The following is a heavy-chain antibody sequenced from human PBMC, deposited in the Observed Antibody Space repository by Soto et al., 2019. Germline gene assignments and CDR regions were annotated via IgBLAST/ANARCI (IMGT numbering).Heavy chain of an antibody. V-gene: IGHV3-30*18. J-gene: IGHJ4*02. CDR1: GFTFSSYG. Sequence: QVQLVESGGGVVQPGRSLRLSCAASGFTFSSYGMHWVRQAPGKGLEWVAVISYDGSNKYYADSVKGRFTISRDNSKNTMYRQMNSLRAEATAVYYGAKERQWLAYDYWGQGTLVTVSS. D-gene: IGHD6-19*01. CDR2: ISYDGSNK. CDR3: AKERQWLAYDY.